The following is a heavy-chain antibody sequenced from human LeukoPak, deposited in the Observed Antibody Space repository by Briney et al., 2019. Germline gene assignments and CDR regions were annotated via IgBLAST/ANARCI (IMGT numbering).Heavy chain of an antibody. CDR3: ARSVEGYCRGGSCYSYSYYMDV. CDR2: IYHSGST. CDR1: GFTFDDYA. D-gene: IGHD2-15*01. V-gene: IGHV4-4*02. J-gene: IGHJ6*03. Sequence: PGGSLRLSCAASGFTFDDYAMHWVRQPPGKGLEWIGEIYHSGSTNYNPSLKSRVTISVDKSKNQFSLKLSSVTAADTAVYYCARSVEGYCRGGSCYSYSYYMDVWGKRTTVTVSS.